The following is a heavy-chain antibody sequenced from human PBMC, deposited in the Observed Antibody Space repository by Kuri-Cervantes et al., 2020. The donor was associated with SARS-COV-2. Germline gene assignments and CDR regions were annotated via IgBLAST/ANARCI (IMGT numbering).Heavy chain of an antibody. CDR1: GGIFTNHA. CDR2: TVPMFDTP. D-gene: IGHD3-3*01. V-gene: IGHV1-69*06. J-gene: IGHJ6*02. Sequence: SVKVSCKASGGIFTNHAINWVRQAPGQGLEWMGGTVPMFDTPKYAQKFQGRVSVVADISTSTAYLELSNLRSDDTAVYYCARAAISYYDFWSGYYVQYYSYSLDVWGPGTTVTVSS. CDR3: ARAAISYYDFWSGYYVQYYSYSLDV.